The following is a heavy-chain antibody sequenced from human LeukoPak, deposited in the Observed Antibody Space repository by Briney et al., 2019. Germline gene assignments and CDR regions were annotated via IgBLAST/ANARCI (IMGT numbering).Heavy chain of an antibody. CDR2: IYSGGTT. Sequence: GGSLRPSCAASGFTVSSNYMSWVRQAPGKGLEWVSVIYSGGTTYYPDSVKGRFTISRDNSKNTLCLQMNDLRAEDTAVYYCARLAVAYFDNWGQGTLVTVSS. J-gene: IGHJ4*02. D-gene: IGHD6-19*01. CDR3: ARLAVAYFDN. CDR1: GFTVSSNY. V-gene: IGHV3-66*04.